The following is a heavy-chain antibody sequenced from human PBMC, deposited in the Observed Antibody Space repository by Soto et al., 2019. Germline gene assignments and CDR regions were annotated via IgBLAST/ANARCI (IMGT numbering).Heavy chain of an antibody. D-gene: IGHD2-21*02. CDR3: ASGGGIVVVTAPYAH. CDR1: GYTFTSYY. V-gene: IGHV1-46*03. Sequence: QVQLVQSGAEVKKPGASVKVSCKASGYTFTSYYMNWVRQAPGQGLEWPGIINPSGGYTTYAQRPLSPVTMTSDKSTSTVHMELGSPTSEDTPVYYCASGGGIVVVTAPYAHWGQGTLVTVSS. CDR2: INPSGGYT. J-gene: IGHJ4*02.